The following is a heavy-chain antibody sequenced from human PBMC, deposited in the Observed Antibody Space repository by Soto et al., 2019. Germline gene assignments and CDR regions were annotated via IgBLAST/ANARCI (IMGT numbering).Heavy chain of an antibody. D-gene: IGHD1-7*01. CDR2: ISYDGSNK. Sequence: GGSLRLSCAASGFTFSSYGMHWVRQAPGKGLEWVAVISYDGSNKYYADSVKGRFTISRDNSKNTLYLQMNSLRAEDTAVYYCAKDSWNYALVFDYWGLGTLVTVSS. V-gene: IGHV3-30*18. CDR3: AKDSWNYALVFDY. J-gene: IGHJ4*01. CDR1: GFTFSSYG.